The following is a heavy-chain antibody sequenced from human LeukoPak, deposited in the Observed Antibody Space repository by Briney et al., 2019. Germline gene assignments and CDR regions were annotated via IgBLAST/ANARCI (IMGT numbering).Heavy chain of an antibody. CDR1: GFTFSSYE. CDR3: ARDCYGSGSYYNAGMDV. V-gene: IGHV3-48*03. CDR2: ISSSGSTI. D-gene: IGHD3-10*01. J-gene: IGHJ6*04. Sequence: GGSLRLSCAASGFTFSSYEMNWVRQAPGKGLEWVSYISSSGSTIYYADSVKGRFTISRDNAKNSLYLQMNSLRAEDTAVYYCARDCYGSGSYYNAGMDVWGKGTTVTVSS.